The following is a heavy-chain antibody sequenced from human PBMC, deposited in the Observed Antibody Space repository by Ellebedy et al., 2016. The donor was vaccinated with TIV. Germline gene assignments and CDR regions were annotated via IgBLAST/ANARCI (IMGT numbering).Heavy chain of an antibody. J-gene: IGHJ6*02. Sequence: GESLKISXAATGITFRSYSMNWVRQASGKGLEWVSYISTGSPIIRYADSVKGRFTISRDNAKNTVYLQLNSLRVDDTALYYCTKEGGSSGYYTSYGMDVWGQGTTVTVSS. V-gene: IGHV3-48*01. D-gene: IGHD3-22*01. CDR3: TKEGGSSGYYTSYGMDV. CDR1: GITFRSYS. CDR2: ISTGSPII.